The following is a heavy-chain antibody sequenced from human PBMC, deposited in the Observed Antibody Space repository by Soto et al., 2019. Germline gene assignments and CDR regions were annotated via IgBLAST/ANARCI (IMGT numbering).Heavy chain of an antibody. CDR1: GYTFTGHY. CDR2: IGPETGAT. V-gene: IGHV1-2*02. CDR3: GGGRSGQIVVFY. Sequence: ASVKVSCKASGYTFTGHYIHWVRQAPEQGPEWMGEIGPETGATRYAQKFQGRVTMTSDMSITTVYMELNNLSPDDTAVYYCGGGRSGQIVVFYWGQGTPVTVSS. J-gene: IGHJ4*02. D-gene: IGHD1-26*01.